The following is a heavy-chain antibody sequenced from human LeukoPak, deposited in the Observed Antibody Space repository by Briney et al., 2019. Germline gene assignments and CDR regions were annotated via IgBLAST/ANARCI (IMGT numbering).Heavy chain of an antibody. V-gene: IGHV1-2*02. Sequence: ASVKVSCKASGYTFTGYYMHWVRQAPGQGLEWMGWINPNSGGTNYAQKLQGRVTMTRDTSISTAYMELSRLRSDDTAVYYCARVGAGSGSDCFDLWGQGTLVTVSS. J-gene: IGHJ5*02. CDR3: ARVGAGSGSDCFDL. CDR2: INPNSGGT. D-gene: IGHD2-21*01. CDR1: GYTFTGYY.